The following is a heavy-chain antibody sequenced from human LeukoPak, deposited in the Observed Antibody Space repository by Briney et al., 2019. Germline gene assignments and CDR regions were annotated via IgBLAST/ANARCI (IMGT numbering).Heavy chain of an antibody. CDR3: ARGRSSDILTGYYNGGRFDY. V-gene: IGHV1-46*01. CDR1: GYTFTSYY. CDR2: INPGGGST. D-gene: IGHD3-9*01. J-gene: IGHJ4*02. Sequence: GASVKVSCKASGYTFTSYYIHWVRQAPGQGLEWMGRINPGGGSTTYAQKFQGGVTMTWDTSTSTVYMELSSLRSEDTAVYYCARGRSSDILTGYYNGGRFDYWGQGTLVTVSS.